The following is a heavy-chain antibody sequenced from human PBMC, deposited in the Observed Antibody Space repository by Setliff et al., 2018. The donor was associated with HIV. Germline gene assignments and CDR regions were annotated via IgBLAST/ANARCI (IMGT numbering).Heavy chain of an antibody. D-gene: IGHD4-17*01. J-gene: IGHJ6*04. CDR2: INHSGST. Sequence: PSETLSLTCAVYGGSFSGYNWSWIRQPPGKGLEWIGEINHSGSTNYNPSLKTRVTISVDTSKNPFSLKLSSVTAADTAVYFCARGRLPTGMDVWGKGTTVTVSS. CDR3: ARGRLPTGMDV. CDR1: GGSFSGYN. V-gene: IGHV4-34*01.